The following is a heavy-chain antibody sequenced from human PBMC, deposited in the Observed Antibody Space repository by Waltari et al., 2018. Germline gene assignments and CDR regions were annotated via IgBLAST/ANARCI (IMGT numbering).Heavy chain of an antibody. CDR3: ARDSLREGTYYFDY. V-gene: IGHV3-30-3*01. CDR1: GFTFSSYA. CDR2: ISYDGSNK. Sequence: QVQLVESGGGVVQPGRSLRLSCAASGFTFSSYAMHWVRQAPGKGLEWVAVISYDGSNKYYADSVKGRFTISRDNSKNTLYLQMNSLRAEDTAVYYCARDSLREGTYYFDYWGQGTLVTVSS. J-gene: IGHJ4*02. D-gene: IGHD3-10*01.